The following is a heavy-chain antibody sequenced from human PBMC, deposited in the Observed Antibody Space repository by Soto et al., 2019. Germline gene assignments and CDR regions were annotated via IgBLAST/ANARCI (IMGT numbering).Heavy chain of an antibody. Sequence: EVQLLESGGGLVQPGGSLRLSCAAYGFTFSSYAMSWVRQAPGKGLEWVSAISGSGGSTYYADSVKGRFTISRDNSKNTLYLPMNSLRAEDTAVYYCAKDTKRYFDWLLPAYWGQGTLVTVSS. CDR3: AKDTKRYFDWLLPAY. J-gene: IGHJ4*02. CDR2: ISGSGGST. D-gene: IGHD3-9*01. V-gene: IGHV3-23*01. CDR1: GFTFSSYA.